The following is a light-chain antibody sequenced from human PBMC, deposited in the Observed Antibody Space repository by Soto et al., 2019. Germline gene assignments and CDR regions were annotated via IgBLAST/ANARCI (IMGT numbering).Light chain of an antibody. CDR3: HQRQSWPRT. Sequence: EIVLTQSPATLSSFPGDRVTLSCSASQYINTRLAWYQHRPGQAPRLLIYQTPLRAAGIPARFSASGSGTDFTLTISDVQPEDFALYYCHQRQSWPRTFGQGTKVDIK. V-gene: IGKV3-11*01. CDR2: QTP. CDR1: QYINTR. J-gene: IGKJ1*01.